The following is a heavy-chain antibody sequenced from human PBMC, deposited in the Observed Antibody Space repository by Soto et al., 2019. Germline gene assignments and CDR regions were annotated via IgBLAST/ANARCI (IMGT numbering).Heavy chain of an antibody. V-gene: IGHV6-1*01. CDR2: TYYRSKWYN. Sequence: PSQTLSLTCAISGDSVSSNSAAWNWIRQSPSRGLEWLGRTYYRSKWYNDYAVSVKSRITINPDTSKNQFSLQLNSVTPEDTAVYYCARALTIFGVVIDAFDIWGQGTMVTVS. D-gene: IGHD3-3*01. J-gene: IGHJ3*02. CDR1: GDSVSSNSAA. CDR3: ARALTIFGVVIDAFDI.